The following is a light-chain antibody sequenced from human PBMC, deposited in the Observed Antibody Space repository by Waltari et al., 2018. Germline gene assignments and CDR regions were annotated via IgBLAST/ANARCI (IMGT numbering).Light chain of an antibody. CDR2: DTS. J-gene: IGKJ4*01. CDR1: QSVTSY. Sequence: EIVLTQSPGTLSLSPGERATLSCRTSQSVTSYLAWYQQKPGQPPRLLLYDTSNRATGIPARFTGRGSGTDFTLTISSLEPEDFAVYYCQYRTNWPLTFGGGTKVEMK. V-gene: IGKV3-11*01. CDR3: QYRTNWPLT.